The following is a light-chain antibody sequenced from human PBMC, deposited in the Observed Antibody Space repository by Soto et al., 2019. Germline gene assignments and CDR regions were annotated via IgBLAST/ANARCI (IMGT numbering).Light chain of an antibody. CDR3: QQDINYPWT. V-gene: IGKV1-39*01. J-gene: IGKJ1*01. CDR1: QSISSY. Sequence: DIQMTQSPSSLSASVGDRVTITCRASQSISSYLNWYQQKPGKAPKLLIYDASTLERGVPSRFSGTGSGTEFTLTISSRQPYDFATYYCQQDINYPWTFGQGTKVDIK. CDR2: DAS.